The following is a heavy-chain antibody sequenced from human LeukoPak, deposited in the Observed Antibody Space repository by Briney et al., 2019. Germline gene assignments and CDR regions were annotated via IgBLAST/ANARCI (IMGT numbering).Heavy chain of an antibody. CDR1: GGPISKDY. V-gene: IGHV4-59*01. CDR3: ARDKGYYGMDV. J-gene: IGHJ6*01. Sequence: PSETLSLTCTVSGGPISKDYWSWIRQPPGKGLEWIGYIYYSGSTDYNPSLRSRVTISLDTSKNQFSLNLTSVTAVDTAVYYCARDKGYYGMDVWGQGTPVTVSS. CDR2: IYYSGST.